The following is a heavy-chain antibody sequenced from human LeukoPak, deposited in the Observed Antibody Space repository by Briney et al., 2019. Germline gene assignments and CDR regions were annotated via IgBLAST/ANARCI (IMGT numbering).Heavy chain of an antibody. V-gene: IGHV4-39*07. J-gene: IGHJ3*02. Sequence: GSLRLSCAASGFTVSSNYMSWIRQPPGKGLEWIGSIYYSGSTYYNPSLKSRVTISVDTSKNQFSLKLSSVTAADTAVYYCARVGGITMIVVLVGDAFDIWGRGTMVTVSS. D-gene: IGHD3-22*01. CDR1: GFTVSSNY. CDR3: ARVGGITMIVVLVGDAFDI. CDR2: IYYSGST.